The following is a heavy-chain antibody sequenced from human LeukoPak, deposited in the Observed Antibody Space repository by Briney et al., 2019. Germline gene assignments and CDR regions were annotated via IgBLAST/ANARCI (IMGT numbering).Heavy chain of an antibody. CDR2: THYSGAT. V-gene: IGHV4-59*01. J-gene: IGHJ3*02. Sequence: VKPSETLSLTCTVSGFSISSYYWSWLRQPHGMGLEYIGYTHYSGATNSNPSLKRRVTISLDASGNQFSLKLSSVTAADTAVYYCASGYCGGACQWGGVDMWGQGTMVTVSS. D-gene: IGHD2-21*02. CDR3: ASGYCGGACQWGGVDM. CDR1: GFSISSYY.